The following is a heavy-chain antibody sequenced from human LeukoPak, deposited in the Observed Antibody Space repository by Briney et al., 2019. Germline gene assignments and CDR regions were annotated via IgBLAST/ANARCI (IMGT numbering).Heavy chain of an antibody. CDR3: ARDRALYDRSGYYYTEDDY. D-gene: IGHD3-22*01. V-gene: IGHV3-7*01. CDR2: IKQDGSEK. Sequence: PGGSLRLSCAASELTFTNFWMSWVRQAPGKGLEWVANIKQDGSEKYYVDSVKGRFTISRDNAENSVYLQMNSLRAEDSAVYYCARDRALYDRSGYYYTEDDYWGQGTLVTVSS. J-gene: IGHJ4*02. CDR1: ELTFTNFW.